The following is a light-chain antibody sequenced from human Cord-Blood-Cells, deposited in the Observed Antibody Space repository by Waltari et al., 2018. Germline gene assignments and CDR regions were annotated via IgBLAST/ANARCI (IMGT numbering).Light chain of an antibody. Sequence: DIQMTQSPSSLSASVGDRVTITCRASQSISSYLNWYQQKPGKDPKLLIYAASSLQSGVPSRFSGSGSGTDFTLTISSLQPEDFATYYCQQSYSTPWTFVQGTKVEIK. CDR1: QSISSY. CDR3: QQSYSTPWT. J-gene: IGKJ1*01. CDR2: AAS. V-gene: IGKV1-39*01.